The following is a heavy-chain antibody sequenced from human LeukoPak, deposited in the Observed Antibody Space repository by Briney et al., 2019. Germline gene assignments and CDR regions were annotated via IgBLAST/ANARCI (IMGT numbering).Heavy chain of an antibody. CDR2: ISGSGGST. V-gene: IGHV3-23*01. CDR3: AKDQVWIVVGSFDY. D-gene: IGHD3-22*01. CDR1: GFTFSSYA. J-gene: IGHJ4*02. Sequence: GGSLRLSCAASGFTFSSYAMTWVRQAPGKGLEWVSAISGSGGSTYYADSVKGRFTISRDNSKNTLYLQMTSLRAEDTAVYYCAKDQVWIVVGSFDYWGQGTLVTVSS.